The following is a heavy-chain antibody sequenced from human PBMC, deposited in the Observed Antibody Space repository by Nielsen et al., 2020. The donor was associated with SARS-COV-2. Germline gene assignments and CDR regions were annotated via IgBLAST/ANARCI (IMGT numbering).Heavy chain of an antibody. CDR2: IKQDGSEK. D-gene: IGHD2-2*02. CDR1: GFTFSSYA. CDR3: ARDCSSTSCYMRLDAFDI. V-gene: IGHV3-7*01. J-gene: IGHJ3*02. Sequence: GESLKISCAASGFTFSSYAMSWVRQAPGKGLEWVANIKQDGSEKYYVDSVKGRFTISRDNAKNSLYLQMNSLRAEDTAVYYCARDCSSTSCYMRLDAFDIWGQGTMVTVSS.